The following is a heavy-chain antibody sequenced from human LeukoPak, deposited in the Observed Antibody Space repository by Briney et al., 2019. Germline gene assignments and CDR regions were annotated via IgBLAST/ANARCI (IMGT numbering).Heavy chain of an antibody. D-gene: IGHD2-15*01. V-gene: IGHV3-64*01. CDR2: ISSNGGST. J-gene: IGHJ6*02. Sequence: GGSLRLSCAASGFTFSSYAMHWVRQAPGKGLEYVSAISSNGGSTYYANSVKGRFTISRDNSKNTLYLQMGSLRAEDMAVYYCARSCSGGSCYPYYYYGMDVWGQGTTVTVSS. CDR3: ARSCSGGSCYPYYYYGMDV. CDR1: GFTFSSYA.